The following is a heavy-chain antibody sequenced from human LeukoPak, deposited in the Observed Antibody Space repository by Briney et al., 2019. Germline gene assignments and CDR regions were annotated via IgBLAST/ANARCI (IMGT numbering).Heavy chain of an antibody. J-gene: IGHJ4*02. Sequence: GSLRLSCAASGFTFSAYWMTWVRQAPGKGLAWVANIIEGGDVKYYVDSVKGRFTISRDNTKNSVYLEMKSLRADDTAVYYCARVGKNGWDFDHWGQGTLVTVSS. CDR1: GFTFSAYW. CDR3: ARVGKNGWDFDH. V-gene: IGHV3-7*01. CDR2: IIEGGDVK. D-gene: IGHD6-19*01.